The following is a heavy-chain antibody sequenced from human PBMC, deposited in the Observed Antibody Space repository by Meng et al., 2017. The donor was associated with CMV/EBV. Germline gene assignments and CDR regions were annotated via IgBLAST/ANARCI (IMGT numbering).Heavy chain of an antibody. CDR3: AGGIAAAGTRYFDY. D-gene: IGHD6-13*01. J-gene: IGHJ4*02. Sequence: QLQQWGAGLLKPSETLSLTCAVYGGSFSGYYWSWILQPPGKGLEWIGEINHSGSTNYNPSLKSRVTISVDTSKNQFSLKLSSVTAADTAVYYCAGGIAAAGTRYFDYWGQGTLVTVSS. CDR1: GGSFSGYY. V-gene: IGHV4-34*01. CDR2: INHSGST.